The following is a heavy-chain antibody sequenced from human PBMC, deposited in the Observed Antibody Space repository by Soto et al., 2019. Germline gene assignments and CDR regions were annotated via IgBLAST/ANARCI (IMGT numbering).Heavy chain of an antibody. CDR3: ARGWGYDSNDYYYAY. Sequence: QVQLVQSGAEVRMPGSSVKVSCKASGGTFSRHAISWVRQAPGQVLEWMGGIIPIFGTANHAQKFQGRVTIIADESTSTVYMELSSLRSEDTAMYYCARGWGYDSNDYYYAYWGQGTLVIVSS. CDR2: IIPIFGTA. J-gene: IGHJ4*02. CDR1: GGTFSRHA. D-gene: IGHD3-22*01. V-gene: IGHV1-69*01.